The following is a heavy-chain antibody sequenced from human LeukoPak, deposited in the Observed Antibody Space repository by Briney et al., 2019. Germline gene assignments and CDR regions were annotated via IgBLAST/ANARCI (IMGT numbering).Heavy chain of an antibody. CDR2: ISGSGGST. D-gene: IGHD6-19*01. V-gene: IGHV3-23*01. J-gene: IGHJ4*02. CDR1: GFTFSSYA. CDR3: VVSGSVSGWRVFDY. Sequence: GGSLRLSCAASGFTFSSYAMSWVRQAPGKGLEWVSAISGSGGSTYYADSVKGRFTISRDNSKNTLYLQMNSLRAEDTAVYYWVVSGSVSGWRVFDYWGQGTLVTVSS.